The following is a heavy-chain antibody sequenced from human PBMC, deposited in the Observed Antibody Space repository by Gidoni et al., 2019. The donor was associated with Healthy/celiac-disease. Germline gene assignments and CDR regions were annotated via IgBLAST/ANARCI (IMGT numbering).Heavy chain of an antibody. V-gene: IGHV1-69*01. D-gene: IGHD5-12*01. CDR1: GGTFSSYA. Sequence: QVQLVQSGAEVKKPGSSVNVSCKASGGTFSSYAISWVRQAPGQGLGWMGGIIPIFGTANYEQKFQGRVTITADESTSTAYMELSSLRSEDTAVYYCATMNSGYDSPYYFDYWGQGTLVTVSS. CDR3: ATMNSGYDSPYYFDY. J-gene: IGHJ4*02. CDR2: IIPIFGTA.